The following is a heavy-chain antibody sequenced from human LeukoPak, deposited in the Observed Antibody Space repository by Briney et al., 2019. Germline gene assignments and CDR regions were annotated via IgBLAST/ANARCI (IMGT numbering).Heavy chain of an antibody. Sequence: SVRVSCKASGGTFISYAISWVRQAPGQGLEWMGGIIPIFGTANYAQKFQGRVTITADESTSTAYMELSSLRSEDTAVYYCAKTKRAVAGTGYFDYWGQGTLVTVSS. J-gene: IGHJ4*02. CDR3: AKTKRAVAGTGYFDY. D-gene: IGHD6-19*01. V-gene: IGHV1-69*13. CDR1: GGTFISYA. CDR2: IIPIFGTA.